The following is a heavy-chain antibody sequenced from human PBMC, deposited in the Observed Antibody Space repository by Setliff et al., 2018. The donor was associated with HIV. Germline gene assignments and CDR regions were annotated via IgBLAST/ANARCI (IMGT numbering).Heavy chain of an antibody. V-gene: IGHV3-48*03. D-gene: IGHD5-12*01. CDR3: ARDWRSGYDLNFDY. Sequence: GGSLRLSCTTSGFTFSDYEFNWIRQAPGKGLEWISSISSSGRTIKYADSVKGRFTISRDNAKNSLYLQMNSLRAEDTAIYYCARDWRSGYDLNFDYWGQGTLVTVSS. CDR1: GFTFSDYE. J-gene: IGHJ4*02. CDR2: ISSSGRTI.